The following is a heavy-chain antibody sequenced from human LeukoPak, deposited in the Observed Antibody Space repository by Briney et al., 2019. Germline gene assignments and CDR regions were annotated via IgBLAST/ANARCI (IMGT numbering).Heavy chain of an antibody. CDR3: ARDSRSHYYYYYMDV. J-gene: IGHJ6*03. CDR1: GGTFSSYA. V-gene: IGHV1-69*05. Sequence: SVKVSCKASGGTFSSYAISWVRQAPGQGLEWMGRIIPIFGTANYAQKFQGRVTITTDESTSTAYMELSSLRSEDTAVYYCARDSRSHYYYYYMDVWGKGTTVTFSS. CDR2: IIPIFGTA.